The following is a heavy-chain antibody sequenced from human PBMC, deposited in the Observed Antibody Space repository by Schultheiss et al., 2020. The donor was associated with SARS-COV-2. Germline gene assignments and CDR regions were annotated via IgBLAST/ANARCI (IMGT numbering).Heavy chain of an antibody. CDR1: GFTFSAYW. J-gene: IGHJ4*02. CDR2: IKQDGSGK. Sequence: GGSLRLSCAASGFTFSAYWMSWVRHTPGKGLEWVANIKQDGSGKYYVDSVKGRFTISRDNAKNSLYLQMNSLRAEDTAVYYCARDGGIAAAGLGTFDYWGQGTLVTVSS. V-gene: IGHV3-7*03. D-gene: IGHD6-13*01. CDR3: ARDGGIAAAGLGTFDY.